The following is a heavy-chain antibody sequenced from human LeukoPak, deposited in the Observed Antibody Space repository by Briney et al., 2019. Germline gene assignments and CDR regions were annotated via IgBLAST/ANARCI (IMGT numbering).Heavy chain of an antibody. Sequence: GGSLRLSCAASGFTFSSHWMHWVRQAPGKGLEWVSGINWNGGSTGYADSVKGRFTISRDNAKNSLYLQMNSLRAEDTALYHCARAYSSSWYRWFDPWGQGTLVTVSS. CDR1: GFTFSSHW. J-gene: IGHJ5*02. D-gene: IGHD6-13*01. CDR3: ARAYSSSWYRWFDP. V-gene: IGHV3-20*01. CDR2: INWNGGST.